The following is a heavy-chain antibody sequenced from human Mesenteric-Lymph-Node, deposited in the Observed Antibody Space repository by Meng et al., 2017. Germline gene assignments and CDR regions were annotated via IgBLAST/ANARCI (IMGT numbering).Heavy chain of an antibody. D-gene: IGHD3-22*01. J-gene: IGHJ4*02. V-gene: IGHV3-48*04. CDR1: GFTFSSYS. CDR3: ARDRWDALEEGTYYYDSSGYYYGGPVFDY. Sequence: GESLKISCAASGFTFSSYSMNWVRQAPGKGLEWVSYISSSGSTIYYADSVKGRFTISRDNAKNSLYLQMNSLRAEDTALYYCARDRWDALEEGTYYYDSSGYYYGGPVFDYWGQGTLVTVSS. CDR2: ISSSGSTI.